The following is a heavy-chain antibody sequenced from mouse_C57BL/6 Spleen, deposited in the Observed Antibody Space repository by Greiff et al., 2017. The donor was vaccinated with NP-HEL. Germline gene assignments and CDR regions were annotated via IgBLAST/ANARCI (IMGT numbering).Heavy chain of an antibody. Sequence: EVMLVESGGGLVQPGGSLKLSCAAPGFTFSDYGMAWVRQAPRKGPEWVAFISNLAYSIYYADTVTGRFTISRENAKNTLYLEMSSLRSEDTAMYYCARRGAYYRDAMDYWGQGTSVTVSS. V-gene: IGHV5-15*01. CDR3: ARRGAYYRDAMDY. D-gene: IGHD2-14*01. CDR2: ISNLAYSI. J-gene: IGHJ4*01. CDR1: GFTFSDYG.